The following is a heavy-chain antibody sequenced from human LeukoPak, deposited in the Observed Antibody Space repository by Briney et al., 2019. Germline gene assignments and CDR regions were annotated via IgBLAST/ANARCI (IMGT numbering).Heavy chain of an antibody. D-gene: IGHD3-3*01. CDR3: ARIYDFWSGYTFYFDY. J-gene: IGHJ4*02. Sequence: ASVKVSCKASGYTYTGYYMHWVRQAPGQELEWMGWINPNSGGTNYAQKFQGRVTMTRDTSISTAYMELSRLRSDDTAVYYCARIYDFWSGYTFYFDYWGQGTLVTVSS. V-gene: IGHV1-2*02. CDR1: GYTYTGYY. CDR2: INPNSGGT.